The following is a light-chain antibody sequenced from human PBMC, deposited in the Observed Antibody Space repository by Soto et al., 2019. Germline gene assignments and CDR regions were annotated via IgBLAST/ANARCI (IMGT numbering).Light chain of an antibody. CDR1: QSVSSTF. V-gene: IGKV3-20*01. J-gene: IGKJ1*01. CDR3: QQYGGSPQWA. CDR2: GAS. Sequence: EIVLTQSPGTLSLSPGERATLSCRASQSVSSTFLAWYQQKPGQAPRLLISGASSRATGIPDRFSGSGSGPDFALLFSRLEADDFAVYYCQQYGGSPQWAFSQGTKVEIK.